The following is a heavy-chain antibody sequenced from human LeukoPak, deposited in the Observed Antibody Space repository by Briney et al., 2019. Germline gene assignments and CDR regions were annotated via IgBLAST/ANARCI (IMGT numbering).Heavy chain of an antibody. Sequence: AGGSLRLSCAASGLSVSSNYMSWVRQAPGKGLEWVSAINSGGRTYYADSVKGRFTISRDNSKNTLYLQMNSLRVEDTAVYYCARDHFDWSIHYYYYYGMDVWGQGTTVTVSS. CDR3: ARDHFDWSIHYYYYYGMDV. CDR2: INSGGRT. CDR1: GLSVSSNY. V-gene: IGHV3-53*01. D-gene: IGHD3-9*01. J-gene: IGHJ6*02.